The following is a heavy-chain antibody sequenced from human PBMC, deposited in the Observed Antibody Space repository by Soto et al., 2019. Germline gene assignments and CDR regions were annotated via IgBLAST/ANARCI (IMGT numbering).Heavy chain of an antibody. CDR2: ISSSSSYI. D-gene: IGHD2-2*01. CDR1: GFTFSSYS. CDR3: ATDKPYQLLGDY. V-gene: IGHV3-21*01. J-gene: IGHJ4*02. Sequence: GGSLRLSCAASGFTFSSYSMNWVRQAPGKGLEWVSSISSSSSYIYYADSVKGRFTISRDNAKNSLYLQMNSLRAEDTAVYYCATDKPYQLLGDYWGQGTVVTVSS.